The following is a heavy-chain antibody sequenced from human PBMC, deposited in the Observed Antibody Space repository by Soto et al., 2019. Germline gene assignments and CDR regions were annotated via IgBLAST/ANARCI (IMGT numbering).Heavy chain of an antibody. Sequence: EVQLVESGGGLVQPGGSLRLSCAASGFTFSSHYMAWVRQAPGKGLEWVANISRDGSEKNYVDSMKGRFTISRDNAKNSVYLQMNSLRGEDTAVYYCARDGGVRRIDYWGQGTLVTVSS. CDR1: GFTFSSHY. J-gene: IGHJ4*02. D-gene: IGHD2-8*02. V-gene: IGHV3-7*01. CDR2: ISRDGSEK. CDR3: ARDGGVRRIDY.